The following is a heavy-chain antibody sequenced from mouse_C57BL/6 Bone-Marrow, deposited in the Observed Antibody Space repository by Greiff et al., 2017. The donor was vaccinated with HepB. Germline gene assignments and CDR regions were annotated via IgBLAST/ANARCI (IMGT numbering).Heavy chain of an antibody. J-gene: IGHJ4*01. CDR2: INPNYGTT. D-gene: IGHD1-1*01. CDR1: GYSFTDYN. Sequence: EVQLQQSGPELVKPGASVKISCKASGYSFTDYNMNWVKQSNGKSLEWIGVINPNYGTTSYNQKFKGKATLTVDQSSSTAYMQLNILTSEDSAVYYCARSSAVVATRIAMDYWGQGTSVTVSS. CDR3: ARSSAVVATRIAMDY. V-gene: IGHV1-39*01.